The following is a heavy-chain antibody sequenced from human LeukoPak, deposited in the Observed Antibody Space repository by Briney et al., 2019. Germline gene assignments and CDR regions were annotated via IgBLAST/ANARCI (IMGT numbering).Heavy chain of an antibody. CDR1: GYSFTGYW. D-gene: IGHD4-11*01. Sequence: TGESLKISCKGSGYSFTGYWIGWVRQMPGKGLEWMGIIYPGDSDTRYSPSFQGQVTISADKSISTAYLQWSSLKASDTAMYYCARSLNYGNYYYYYMDVWGKGTTVTVSS. CDR2: IYPGDSDT. V-gene: IGHV5-51*01. CDR3: ARSLNYGNYYYYYMDV. J-gene: IGHJ6*03.